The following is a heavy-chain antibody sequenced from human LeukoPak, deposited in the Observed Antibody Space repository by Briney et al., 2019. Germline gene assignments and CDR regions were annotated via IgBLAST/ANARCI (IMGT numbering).Heavy chain of an antibody. Sequence: PSETLSLTCAVYGGSFSGYYWSWIRQPPGKGLEWIGEINHSGSTNYNPSLKSRVTISVDTSKNQFSLKLSSVTAADTAVYYCARAIYYYGSGSYFLPGYYMDVWGKGTTVTISS. CDR2: INHSGST. CDR3: ARAIYYYGSGSYFLPGYYMDV. CDR1: GGSFSGYY. J-gene: IGHJ6*03. V-gene: IGHV4-34*01. D-gene: IGHD3-10*01.